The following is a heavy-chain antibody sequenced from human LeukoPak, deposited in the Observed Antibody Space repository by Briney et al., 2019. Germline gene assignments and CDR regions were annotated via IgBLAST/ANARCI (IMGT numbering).Heavy chain of an antibody. CDR2: INPVHSDT. CDR1: GYDFTTYW. CDR3: ARHYSSAWFGY. V-gene: IGHV5-51*01. Sequence: GGALQISCKGSGYDFTTYWIAGVRQLPGKGLEGLGNINPVHSDTTYTPSFQGQLTISVDNTISTAYLQLSSLKASDTAMYYVARHYSSAWFGYWGQGSPVTVSS. D-gene: IGHD6-13*01. J-gene: IGHJ4*02.